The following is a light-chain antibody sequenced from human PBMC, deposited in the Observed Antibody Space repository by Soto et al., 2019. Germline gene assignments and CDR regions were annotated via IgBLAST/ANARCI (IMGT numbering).Light chain of an antibody. CDR2: GAS. J-gene: IGKJ4*01. V-gene: IGKV3-20*01. CDR3: QQYGSTPLT. CDR1: QSVSSSY. Sequence: EIVLTQSPGTLSLSPGERATLSCTASQSVSSSYLAWYQQKPGQAPRLLIYGASSRPTGIPDRFSGSGSGTDFTLTISRLEPEDFAAYYCQQYGSTPLTFGGGTKVEIK.